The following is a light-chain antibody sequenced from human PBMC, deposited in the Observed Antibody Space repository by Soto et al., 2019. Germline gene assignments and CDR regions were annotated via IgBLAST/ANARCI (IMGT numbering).Light chain of an antibody. CDR2: GAS. CDR3: QQYNNWPPLT. V-gene: IGKV3-15*01. Sequence: EIVMTQSPATLSVSPGERATLSCRASQSVSSNLAWYQQKPGQAPRLLIYGASTRATGIPARFSGSGSDTEFTLTISSLQSEDVAVYYCQQYNNWPPLTFGGGKKVEIK. CDR1: QSVSSN. J-gene: IGKJ4*01.